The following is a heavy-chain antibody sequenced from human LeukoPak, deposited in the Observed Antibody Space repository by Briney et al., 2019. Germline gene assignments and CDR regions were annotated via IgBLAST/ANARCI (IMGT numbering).Heavy chain of an antibody. CDR3: ASGRSGAGTLGAWFDP. CDR2: ISTYNDNT. Sequence: GAAVKVSCKASGFTFIMYCINWVRQAPGQGLEWMGLISTYNDNTEYAQKLQGRVSMTTDTSTSTVSMELRSLRSDATAVYSCASGRSGAGTLGAWFDPWGQGTLVTVSS. J-gene: IGHJ5*02. V-gene: IGHV1-18*04. D-gene: IGHD6-13*01. CDR1: GFTFIMYC.